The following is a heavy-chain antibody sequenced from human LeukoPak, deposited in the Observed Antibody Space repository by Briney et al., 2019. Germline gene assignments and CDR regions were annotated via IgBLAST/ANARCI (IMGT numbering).Heavy chain of an antibody. CDR2: ISSNGGST. V-gene: IGHV3-23*01. J-gene: IGHJ4*02. Sequence: TGGSLRLSCAASGFTFRSYAMSWVRQAPGKGLEWVSAISSNGGSTYYADSVKGRFTISRDNSKNTLYLQMNRLRGEDTAVYYCANRPGDPYYFDYWGQGTLVTVSS. CDR3: ANRPGDPYYFDY. D-gene: IGHD2-21*01. CDR1: GFTFRSYA.